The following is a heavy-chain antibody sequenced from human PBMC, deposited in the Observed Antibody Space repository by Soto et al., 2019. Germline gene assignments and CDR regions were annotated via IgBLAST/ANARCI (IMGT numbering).Heavy chain of an antibody. CDR3: ARDRSREYSYGYIEYYYGMDV. CDR1: GGSISSYY. CDR2: IYYSGST. D-gene: IGHD5-18*01. J-gene: IGHJ6*02. V-gene: IGHV4-59*01. Sequence: SETLSLTCTVSGGSISSYYWSWIRQPPGKGLELIGYIYYSGSTNYNPSLKSRVTISVDTSKNQFSLKLSSVTAADTAVYYCARDRSREYSYGYIEYYYGMDVWGQGTTVTVSS.